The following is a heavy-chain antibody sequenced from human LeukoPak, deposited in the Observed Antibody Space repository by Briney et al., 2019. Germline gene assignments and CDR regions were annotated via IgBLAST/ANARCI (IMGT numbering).Heavy chain of an antibody. CDR2: INPSGGST. V-gene: IGHV1-46*01. Sequence: ASVRVSCKASGYTFTSYYMHWVRQAPGQGLEWMGIINPSGGSTSYAQKFQGRVTMTRDTSTSTVYMELSSLRSEDTAVYYCARDLYPVVAATRGHYYYGMDVWGQGTTVTVSS. CDR1: GYTFTSYY. J-gene: IGHJ6*02. D-gene: IGHD2-15*01. CDR3: ARDLYPVVAATRGHYYYGMDV.